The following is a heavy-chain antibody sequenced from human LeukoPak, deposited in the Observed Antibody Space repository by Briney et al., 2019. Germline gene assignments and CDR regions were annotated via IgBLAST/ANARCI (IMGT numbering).Heavy chain of an antibody. CDR3: ARGHGDYVQYYYYMDV. J-gene: IGHJ6*03. Sequence: KPSETLSLTCTVSGGSISSYYWSWIRQPPGKGLEWTGYIYTSGSTNYNPSLKSRVTISVDTSKNQFSLKLSSVTAADTAVYYCARGHGDYVQYYYYMDVWGKGTTVTVSS. V-gene: IGHV4-4*09. CDR1: GGSISSYY. CDR2: IYTSGST. D-gene: IGHD4-17*01.